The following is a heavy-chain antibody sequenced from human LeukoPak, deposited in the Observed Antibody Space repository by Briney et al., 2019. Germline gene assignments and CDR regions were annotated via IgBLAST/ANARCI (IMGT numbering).Heavy chain of an antibody. CDR3: AKDLDYGDYLEY. CDR2: IWYDGSNK. Sequence: HPGRSLRLSCAASGFTFSSYGMHWVRQAPGKGLEWVAVIWYDGSNKYYADSVKGRFTISRDNSKNTLYLQMNSLRAEDTAAYYCAKDLDYGDYLEYWGQGTLVTVSS. J-gene: IGHJ4*02. D-gene: IGHD4-17*01. V-gene: IGHV3-33*06. CDR1: GFTFSSYG.